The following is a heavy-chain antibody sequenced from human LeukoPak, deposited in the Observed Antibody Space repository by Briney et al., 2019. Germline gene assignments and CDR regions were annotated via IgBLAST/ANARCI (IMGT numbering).Heavy chain of an antibody. D-gene: IGHD3-22*01. CDR3: ARESYYYDSSAHDAFDI. CDR1: GYTFTSYG. Sequence: ASVKVSCKASGYTFTSYGISWVRQAPGQGLEWMGWISAYNGNTNYAQKLQGRVTMTTDTSTSTAYMELRSLRSDDTAVYYCARESYYYDSSAHDAFDIWGQGTMVTVSS. V-gene: IGHV1-18*01. CDR2: ISAYNGNT. J-gene: IGHJ3*02.